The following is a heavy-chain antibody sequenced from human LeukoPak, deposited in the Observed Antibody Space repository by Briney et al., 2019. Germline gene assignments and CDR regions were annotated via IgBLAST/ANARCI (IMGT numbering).Heavy chain of an antibody. J-gene: IGHJ4*02. CDR1: GGSISSSSYY. V-gene: IGHV4-39*01. Sequence: PSETLSLTCTVSGGSISSSSYYWGWIRQPPGKGLEWIGSIYYSGSTYYNPSLKSRVTISVDTSKNQFSLKLSSVTAADTAVYYCAGVDFDWTFDYWGQGTLVTVSS. D-gene: IGHD3-9*01. CDR3: AGVDFDWTFDY. CDR2: IYYSGST.